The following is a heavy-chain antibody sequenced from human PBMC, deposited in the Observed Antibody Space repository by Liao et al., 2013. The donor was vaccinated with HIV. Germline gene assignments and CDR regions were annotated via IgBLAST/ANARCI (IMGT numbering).Heavy chain of an antibody. J-gene: IGHJ4*02. D-gene: IGHD3-22*01. V-gene: IGHV4-4*07. CDR1: GGSITRSY. Sequence: QVHLQESGAGLVEPSATLSLTCTVSGGSITRSYWSWVRQPADKGLEWIGRVQGSGNTNYNPSLKSRVTISVDTSKNQFSLKLTSLTAADTAVYYCARAQGYYYDSSGYFDHWGQGTLVTVSS. CDR2: VQGSGNT. CDR3: ARAQGYYYDSSGYFDH.